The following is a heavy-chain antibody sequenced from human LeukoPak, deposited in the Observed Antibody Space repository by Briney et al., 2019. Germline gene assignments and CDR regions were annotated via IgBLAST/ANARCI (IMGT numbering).Heavy chain of an antibody. CDR2: IKSKTDGGTT. CDR1: GFTFSNAW. D-gene: IGHD1-7*01. J-gene: IGHJ5*01. CDR3: TTGGYNWNYGRDS. Sequence: GGSLILSCAASGFTFSNAWMSWVRQAPGKGLEWVGRIKSKTDGGTTDYAAPVKGRFTISRDDSKNTLYLQMNSLKTEDTAVYYCTTGGYNWNYGRDSWGQGTLVTVSS. V-gene: IGHV3-15*01.